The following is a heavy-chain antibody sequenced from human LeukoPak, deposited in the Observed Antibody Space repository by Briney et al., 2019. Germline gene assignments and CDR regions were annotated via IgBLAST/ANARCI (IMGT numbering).Heavy chain of an antibody. J-gene: IGHJ4*02. CDR3: ATNYPYYYDSSGYSHTPYFDY. CDR1: GGTFSSYA. D-gene: IGHD3-22*01. Sequence: ASVKVSCKASGGTFSSYAISWVRQAPGQGLEWMGGIIPIFGTANYAQKFQGRVTITADGSTSTAYMELSSLRSEDTAVYCCATNYPYYYDSSGYSHTPYFDYWGQGTLVTVSS. CDR2: IIPIFGTA. V-gene: IGHV1-69*01.